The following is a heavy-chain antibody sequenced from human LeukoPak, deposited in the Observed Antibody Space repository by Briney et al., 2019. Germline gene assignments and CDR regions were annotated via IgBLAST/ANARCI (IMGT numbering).Heavy chain of an antibody. CDR2: IRSSSTTI. CDR3: ARAKRNGFDI. CDR1: RFTFSNYS. J-gene: IGHJ3*02. Sequence: GGSLRLSCAASRFTFSNYSMNWVRQAPGKGLEWVSYIRSSSTTIYYADSVKGRFTISRDNAKNSLYLQMNSLRAEDTAVYYCARAKRNGFDIWGQGTMVTVSS. V-gene: IGHV3-48*01.